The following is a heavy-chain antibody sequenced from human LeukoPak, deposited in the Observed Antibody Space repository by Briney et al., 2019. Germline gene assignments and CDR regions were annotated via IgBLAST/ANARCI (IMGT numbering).Heavy chain of an antibody. D-gene: IGHD3-10*01. Sequence: GGSLRLSCAASGFTFSSYGMHWVRQAPGKGLEWVALIWYDGSNKYYADSVKGRFTISRDNSKNTLYLQMNSLRAEDTAVYYCARDSANAFDIWGQGTMVTVSS. CDR2: IWYDGSNK. CDR3: ARDSANAFDI. CDR1: GFTFSSYG. V-gene: IGHV3-33*01. J-gene: IGHJ3*02.